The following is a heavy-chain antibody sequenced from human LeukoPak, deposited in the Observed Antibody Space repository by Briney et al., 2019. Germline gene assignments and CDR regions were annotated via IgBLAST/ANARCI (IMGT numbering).Heavy chain of an antibody. CDR2: MNPNSGNT. D-gene: IGHD2-2*01. V-gene: IGHV1-8*01. J-gene: IGHJ6*02. CDR1: GYPFTSSD. CDR3: ARLGYCSSTSCSPRDYYYYYGMDV. Sequence: ASLKVSCQASGYPFTSSDINRARHAPGQRLEWMGWMNPNSGNTGYAQKFQGRGTMTRNTSISTAYMELSSLRSEDTAVYYCARLGYCSSTSCSPRDYYYYYGMDVWGQGTTVTVSS.